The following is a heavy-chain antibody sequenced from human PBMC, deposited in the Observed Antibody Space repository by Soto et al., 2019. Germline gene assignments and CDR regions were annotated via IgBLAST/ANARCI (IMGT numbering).Heavy chain of an antibody. CDR1: RFSFSSYE. Sequence: EVQLLESGGGLVQPGGSLRLSCVASRFSFSSYEMSWVRQAAEKGLEWVSRVSLTGDRTNYAGSVKGRFTVSRDNFKNTLYLEMDSLRPEDTAIYYCARGGGYCTPTSCAIDSWGRGTPVTVSS. D-gene: IGHD2-8*01. CDR2: VSLTGDRT. V-gene: IGHV3-23*01. J-gene: IGHJ4*02. CDR3: ARGGGYCTPTSCAIDS.